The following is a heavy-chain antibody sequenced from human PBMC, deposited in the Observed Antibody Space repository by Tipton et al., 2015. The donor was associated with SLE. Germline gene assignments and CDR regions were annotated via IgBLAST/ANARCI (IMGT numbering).Heavy chain of an antibody. J-gene: IGHJ4*02. CDR2: IYYFGST. Sequence: TLSLTCTVSGGSINSYYWSWIRQPPGKGLEWIGYIYYFGSTNYNPSLKSRVTISVDTSKNQFSLKLSSVTAADTAVYYCAAAGTGHYFDYWGQGTLVTVSS. V-gene: IGHV4-59*12. D-gene: IGHD6-13*01. CDR1: GGSINSYY. CDR3: AAAGTGHYFDY.